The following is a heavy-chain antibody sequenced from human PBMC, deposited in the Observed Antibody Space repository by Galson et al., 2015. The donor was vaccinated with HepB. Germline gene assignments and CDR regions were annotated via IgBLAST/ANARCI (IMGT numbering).Heavy chain of an antibody. V-gene: IGHV1-69*13. D-gene: IGHD3-10*01. J-gene: IGHJ6*03. Sequence: SVKVSCKASGGTFSSYATSWVRQAPGQGLEWMGGIIPIFGTANYAQKFQGRVTITADESTSTAYMELSSLRSEDTAVYYCARAQSGGSGDYYYYMDVWGKGTTVTVSS. CDR3: ARAQSGGSGDYYYYMDV. CDR1: GGTFSSYA. CDR2: IIPIFGTA.